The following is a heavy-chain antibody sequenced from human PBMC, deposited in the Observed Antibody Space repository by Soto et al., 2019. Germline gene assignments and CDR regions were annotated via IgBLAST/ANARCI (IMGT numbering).Heavy chain of an antibody. CDR2: IYYSGST. D-gene: IGHD2-8*01. CDR3: ARDLGYCTNGVCLESWFDP. CDR1: GGSISSGGYY. V-gene: IGHV4-31*03. J-gene: IGHJ5*02. Sequence: SETLSLTCTVSGGSISSGGYYWSWIRQHPGKGLEWIGYIYYSGSTYYNPSLKSRVTISVDTSKNQFSLKLSSVTAADTAVYYCARDLGYCTNGVCLESWFDPWGQGTLVTVSS.